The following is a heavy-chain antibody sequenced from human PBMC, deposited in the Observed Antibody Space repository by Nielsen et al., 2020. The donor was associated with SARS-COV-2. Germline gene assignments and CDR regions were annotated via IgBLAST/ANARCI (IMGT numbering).Heavy chain of an antibody. V-gene: IGHV3-30*18. J-gene: IGHJ3*02. CDR1: GFTFSSYG. Sequence: GGSLRLSCAASGFTFSSYGMHWVRQAPGKGLEWVAVISYDGSNKYYADSVKGRFTISRDNSKNTLCLQMNSLRAEDTAVYYCAKGSMIARAFDIWGQGTMVTVSS. CDR2: ISYDGSNK. D-gene: IGHD3-22*01. CDR3: AKGSMIARAFDI.